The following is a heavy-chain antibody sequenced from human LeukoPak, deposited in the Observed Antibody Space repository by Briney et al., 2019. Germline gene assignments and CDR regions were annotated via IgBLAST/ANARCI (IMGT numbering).Heavy chain of an antibody. CDR1: GGSFRSYY. Sequence: SETLSLTCTVSGGSFRSYYWSWIRHAPEKGLEWIGYIYYSGSTNYNPSLKSRVTISLDPSRNQFSLKLTSVTAADTAVYYCARAGAWQIDPWGQGTLVTVSS. J-gene: IGHJ5*02. CDR2: IYYSGST. V-gene: IGHV4-59*01. CDR3: ARAGAWQIDP. D-gene: IGHD3-10*01.